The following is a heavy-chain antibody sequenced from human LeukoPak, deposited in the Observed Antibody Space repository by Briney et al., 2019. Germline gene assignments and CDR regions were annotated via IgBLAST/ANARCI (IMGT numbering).Heavy chain of an antibody. CDR1: GGSISSSSYY. CDR2: IYYSGST. Sequence: SETLSLTCTVPGGSISSSSYYWGWIRQPPGKGLEWIGSIYYSGSTYYNPSLKSRVTISVDTSKNQFSLKLSSVTAADTAVYYCARDFLLDAGSGRAFDIWGQGTMVTVSS. J-gene: IGHJ3*02. CDR3: ARDFLLDAGSGRAFDI. V-gene: IGHV4-39*07. D-gene: IGHD3-3*01.